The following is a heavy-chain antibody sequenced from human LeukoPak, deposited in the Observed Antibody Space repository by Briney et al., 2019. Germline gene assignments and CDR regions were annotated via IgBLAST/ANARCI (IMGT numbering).Heavy chain of an antibody. J-gene: IGHJ4*02. CDR3: ARGFGAAAGTLDY. D-gene: IGHD6-13*01. V-gene: IGHV4-34*01. Sequence: GSLRLSCAASGFTFSSYWMSWIRQPPGKGLEWIGEINHSGSTNYNPSLKSRVTISVDTSKNQFSLKLSSVTAADTAVYYCARGFGAAAGTLDYWGQGTLVTVSS. CDR2: INHSGST. CDR1: GFTFSSYW.